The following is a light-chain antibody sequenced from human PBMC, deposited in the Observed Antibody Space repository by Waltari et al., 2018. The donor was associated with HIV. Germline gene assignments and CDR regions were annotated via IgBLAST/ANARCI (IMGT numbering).Light chain of an antibody. J-gene: IGKJ4*01. CDR2: DAS. Sequence: AIQFTKSPSSMSASQGDRLTITCRASQRISTVVAWYQQKPGKAPNLLIYDASSLETGVPSRFSGSGSGTDFTLTISSLQPEDFATYYCQQCNTYPLTFGGGTKVEIK. V-gene: IGKV1-13*02. CDR3: QQCNTYPLT. CDR1: QRISTV.